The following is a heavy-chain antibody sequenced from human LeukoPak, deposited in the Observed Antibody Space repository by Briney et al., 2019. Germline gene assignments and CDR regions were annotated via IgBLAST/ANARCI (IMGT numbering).Heavy chain of an antibody. CDR3: ARDQRGSYYGFFDY. CDR2: ISSSSSYI. Sequence: PGGSLRLSCAASGFTFSSYGMTWVRQAPGKGLEWVSSISSSSSYIYYADSVKGRFTFSRDNAKNSLYLQMNSLRAEDTAVYYCARDQRGSYYGFFDYWGQGTLVTVSS. CDR1: GFTFSSYG. D-gene: IGHD1-26*01. V-gene: IGHV3-21*01. J-gene: IGHJ4*02.